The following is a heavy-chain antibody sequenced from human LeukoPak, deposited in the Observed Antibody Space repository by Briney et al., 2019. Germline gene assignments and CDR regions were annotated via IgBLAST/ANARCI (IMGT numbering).Heavy chain of an antibody. CDR3: ARADSYDSSGSYFDY. Sequence: SETLSLTCTVSGGSISSYYWSWIRQPPGKGLEWIGYIYYSGSTNYNPSLKSRVTISVDTSKNQFSLKLSSVTAADTAVYYCARADSYDSSGSYFDYWGQGTLVTVSS. J-gene: IGHJ4*02. D-gene: IGHD3-22*01. V-gene: IGHV4-59*01. CDR2: IYYSGST. CDR1: GGSISSYY.